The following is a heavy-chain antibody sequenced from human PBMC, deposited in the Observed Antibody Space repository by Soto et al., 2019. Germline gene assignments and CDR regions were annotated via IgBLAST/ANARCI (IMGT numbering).Heavy chain of an antibody. D-gene: IGHD3-22*01. CDR1: GFIFSSYA. J-gene: IGHJ3*02. CDR3: ARENYYVERSGSTPPGALDI. CDR2: ISNDANQT. V-gene: IGHV3-30-3*01. Sequence: QVQLVESGGGVVQPGRSLRLSCAASGFIFSSYAIQWVRQAPGKGLEWVAVISNDANQTYYADSVKGRFIISRDNSKNTMDMQTNSLRVENTAVYYCARENYYVERSGSTPPGALDIWGQGTMVTVSS.